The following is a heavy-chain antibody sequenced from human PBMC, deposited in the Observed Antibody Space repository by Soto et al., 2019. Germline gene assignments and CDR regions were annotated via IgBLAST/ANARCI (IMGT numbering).Heavy chain of an antibody. CDR3: AKDSGSYSGYEHPAVRHYYYGMDV. D-gene: IGHD5-12*01. CDR2: ISYDGSNK. Sequence: SLRLSCAASGFTFSSYGMHWVRQAPGKGLEWVAVISYDGSNKYYADSVKGRFTISRDNSKNTLYLQMNSLRAEDTAVYYCAKDSGSYSGYEHPAVRHYYYGMDVWGQGTTVTVSS. V-gene: IGHV3-30*18. CDR1: GFTFSSYG. J-gene: IGHJ6*02.